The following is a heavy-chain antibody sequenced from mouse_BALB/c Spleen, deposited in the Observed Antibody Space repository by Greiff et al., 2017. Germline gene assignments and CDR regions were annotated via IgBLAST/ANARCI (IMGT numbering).Heavy chain of an antibody. V-gene: IGHV1-9*01. Sequence: QVQLQQSGAELMKPGASVKISCKATGYTFSSYWIEWVKQRPGHGLEWIGEILPGSGSTNYNEKFKGKATFTADTSSNTAYMQLSSLTSEDSAVYYCAKLRNAMDYWGQGTSVTVSS. CDR1: GYTFSSYW. CDR3: AKLRNAMDY. J-gene: IGHJ4*01. CDR2: ILPGSGST. D-gene: IGHD4-1*01.